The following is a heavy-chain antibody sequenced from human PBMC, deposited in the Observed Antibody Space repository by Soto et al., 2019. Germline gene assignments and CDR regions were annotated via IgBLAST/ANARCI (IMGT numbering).Heavy chain of an antibody. CDR2: IFSTGTT. CDR3: ARHDYGDGFSY. D-gene: IGHD4-17*01. V-gene: IGHV4-39*01. J-gene: IGHJ4*02. Sequence: QVQLQESGPGLVKPSETLSLTCTVSGDSISSSTYYWGWIRQPPGRGLEWIATIFSTGTTHYNPSLKSRXXXXXXXXXXXXXXXXXXXTAADTAMYYCARHDYGDGFSYWGQGTPVTVSS. CDR1: GDSISSSTYY.